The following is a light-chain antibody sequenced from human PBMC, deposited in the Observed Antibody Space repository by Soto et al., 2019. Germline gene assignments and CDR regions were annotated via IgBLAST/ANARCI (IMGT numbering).Light chain of an antibody. Sequence: EVVLTQSPGTLSLSPGERATLSCRASQTVDSTYLAWYQQKPGQAPRLLIYRASSRAAGVPDRFSGSGSGTDFTLTISRLDTEDFAVYYCQQYDTSPPLCTFGQGTKLEIK. CDR2: RAS. J-gene: IGKJ2*02. CDR3: QQYDTSPPLCT. CDR1: QTVDSTY. V-gene: IGKV3-20*01.